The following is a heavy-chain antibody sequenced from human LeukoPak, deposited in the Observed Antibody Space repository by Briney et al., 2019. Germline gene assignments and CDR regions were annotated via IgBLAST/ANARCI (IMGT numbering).Heavy chain of an antibody. Sequence: GASVKVSCKASGYIFTTYSIHWVRQVPGQGLEWMGRINPRGDATIYAQKFEGRVTMTSDTSTTTVYMELSSLRSEDTGLYYCARKWSSRDWFDPWGQGTLVTVSS. CDR2: INPRGDAT. V-gene: IGHV1-46*01. D-gene: IGHD2-8*01. CDR3: ARKWSSRDWFDP. J-gene: IGHJ5*02. CDR1: GYIFTTYS.